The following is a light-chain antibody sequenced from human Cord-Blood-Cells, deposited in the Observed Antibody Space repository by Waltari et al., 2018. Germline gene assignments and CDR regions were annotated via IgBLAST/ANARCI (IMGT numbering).Light chain of an antibody. CDR1: SSAVGGYNY. Sequence: QSALTQPASVSGSPGQPIPISCPGPSSAVGGYNYAPWYQQHPGKAPKLMIYDVSKRPSGVSNRFSGSKSGNTASLTISGLQAEDEADYYRSSYTSSSTVVFGGGTKLTVL. CDR3: SSYTSSSTVV. CDR2: DVS. V-gene: IGLV2-14*01. J-gene: IGLJ2*01.